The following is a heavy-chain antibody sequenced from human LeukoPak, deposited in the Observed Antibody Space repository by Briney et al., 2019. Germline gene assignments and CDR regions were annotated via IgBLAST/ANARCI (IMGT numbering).Heavy chain of an antibody. V-gene: IGHV3-23*01. Sequence: PGGSLRLSCAASGFTFSSYAMSWGRQAPGKGLEWVSAISGSGGSTYYADSVKGRFTISRDNSKNTLYLQMNSLRAEDTAVYYCSRIRGDILTGRKYYYYGLDVWGQGTTVTVSS. J-gene: IGHJ6*02. CDR1: GFTFSSYA. CDR3: SRIRGDILTGRKYYYYGLDV. D-gene: IGHD3-9*01. CDR2: ISGSGGST.